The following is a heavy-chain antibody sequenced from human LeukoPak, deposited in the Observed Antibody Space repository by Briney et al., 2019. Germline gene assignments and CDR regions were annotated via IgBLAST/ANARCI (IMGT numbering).Heavy chain of an antibody. D-gene: IGHD2-2*01. Sequence: GGSLRLSCVASGFTFSSYSMNWVRQAPGKGLEWVSSISSSSSYIYYADSVKGRFTISRDNAKNSLYPQMNSLRAEDTAVYYCARGDRDLYCSGTSCYPVLGGQGTLVTVSS. J-gene: IGHJ4*02. CDR3: ARGDRDLYCSGTSCYPVL. V-gene: IGHV3-21*01. CDR2: ISSSSSYI. CDR1: GFTFSSYS.